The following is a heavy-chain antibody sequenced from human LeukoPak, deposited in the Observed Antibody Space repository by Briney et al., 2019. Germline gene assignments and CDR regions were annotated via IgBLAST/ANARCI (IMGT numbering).Heavy chain of an antibody. V-gene: IGHV4-39*07. Sequence: SETLSLTCTVSGGSISSSSYYWGWIRQPPGKGLEWIGEIYHSGSTNYNPSLKSRVTISVDKSKNQFSLKLSSVTAADTAVYYCARWGRYSSSWYSLDYWGQGTLVTVSS. D-gene: IGHD6-13*01. J-gene: IGHJ4*02. CDR2: IYHSGST. CDR1: GGSISSSSYY. CDR3: ARWGRYSSSWYSLDY.